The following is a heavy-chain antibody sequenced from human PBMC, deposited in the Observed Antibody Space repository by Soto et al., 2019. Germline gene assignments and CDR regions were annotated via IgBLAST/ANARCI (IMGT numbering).Heavy chain of an antibody. J-gene: IGHJ3*01. Sequence: EVQLVESGGGLVQPGGSLXLSCVASGFTFSSSEMYWVRQAPGKGLEWVSYIHPAGQPIFFADSVKGRFTISRDNAKKSVYLQMNSLRAEDTAVYYCARRGSTWGQGTMVTVSS. CDR2: IHPAGQPI. D-gene: IGHD2-2*01. CDR3: ARRGST. V-gene: IGHV3-48*03. CDR1: GFTFSSSE.